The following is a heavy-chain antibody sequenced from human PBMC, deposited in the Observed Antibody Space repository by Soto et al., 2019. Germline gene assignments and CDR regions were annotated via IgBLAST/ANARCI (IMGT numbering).Heavy chain of an antibody. CDR3: ARSWAAAGPFDY. CDR1: GYTFTSYG. Sequence: QVQLVQSGAEVKKPGASVKVSCKASGYTFTSYGISWVRQAPGQGLEWMGWISAYNGNTTYAQKLQGRVTMTTDTTTSTAYMQLRTLRSDDTAVYYCARSWAAAGPFDYWGQGTLVTVSS. J-gene: IGHJ4*02. D-gene: IGHD6-13*01. V-gene: IGHV1-18*01. CDR2: ISAYNGNT.